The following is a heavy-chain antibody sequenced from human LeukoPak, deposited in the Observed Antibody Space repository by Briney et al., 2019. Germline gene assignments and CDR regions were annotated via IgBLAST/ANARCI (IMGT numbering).Heavy chain of an antibody. J-gene: IGHJ4*02. Sequence: GGSLRLSCAASGFTFSSYWMSWVRQAPGKGLEGVANIKQDGSEKYYVDSVKGRFTISRDNAKNSLYLQMNSLRAEDTAVYYCARDPDIVVVPAAPYFDYWGQGTLVTVSS. V-gene: IGHV3-7*01. CDR2: IKQDGSEK. D-gene: IGHD2-2*01. CDR1: GFTFSSYW. CDR3: ARDPDIVVVPAAPYFDY.